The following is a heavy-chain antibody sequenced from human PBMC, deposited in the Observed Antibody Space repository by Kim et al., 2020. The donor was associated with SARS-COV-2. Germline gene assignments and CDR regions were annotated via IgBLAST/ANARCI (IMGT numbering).Heavy chain of an antibody. CDR2: ISYDGGNE. D-gene: IGHD3-10*01. CDR1: GFTFSSYG. Sequence: GGSLRLSCAASGFTFSSYGMHWVRQAPGKGLEWVALISYDGGNESYADSVKGRFTISRDNSKNTPYLQMNGLRAEDTAVYHCAKDRMVRGVIVDYFDYWGQGALVTVSS. J-gene: IGHJ4*02. V-gene: IGHV3-30*18. CDR3: AKDRMVRGVIVDYFDY.